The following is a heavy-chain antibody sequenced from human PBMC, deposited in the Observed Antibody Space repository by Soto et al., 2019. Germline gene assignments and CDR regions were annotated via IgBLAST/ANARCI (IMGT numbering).Heavy chain of an antibody. CDR3: ARLYYYDSSGLNWFDP. D-gene: IGHD3-22*01. CDR1: GYTFTSYG. Sequence: ASVKVSCKASGYTFTSYGISWVRQAPGQGLEWMGWISAYNGNTNYAQKLQGRVTMTTDTSTSTAYMGLRSLRSDDTAVYYCARLYYYDSSGLNWFDPWGQGTLVTVSS. J-gene: IGHJ5*02. CDR2: ISAYNGNT. V-gene: IGHV1-18*01.